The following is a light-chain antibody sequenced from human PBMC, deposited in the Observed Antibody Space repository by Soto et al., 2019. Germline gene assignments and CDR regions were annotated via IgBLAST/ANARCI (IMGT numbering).Light chain of an antibody. V-gene: IGKV3D-20*02. CDR3: QQRSNWPLT. CDR2: GAS. J-gene: IGKJ4*01. Sequence: EIVLTQSPGTLSLSPGERATLSCRASQSVSSSYLAWYQQKPGQAPRLLIYGASSRATGIPDRFSGSVSGTGFTLTISRLEPEDFAVYYCQQRSNWPLTFGGGTRVEI. CDR1: QSVSSSY.